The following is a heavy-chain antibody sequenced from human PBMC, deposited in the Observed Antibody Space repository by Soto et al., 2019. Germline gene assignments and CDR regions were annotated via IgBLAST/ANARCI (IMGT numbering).Heavy chain of an antibody. CDR1: GGTFSSYA. V-gene: IGHV1-69*13. CDR2: IIPIFGAK. CDR3: ARGVRGPTSLDPLYHMAV. J-gene: IGHJ6*02. D-gene: IGHD5-12*01. Sequence: SVKVSCKASGGTFSSYAFSWVRQAPGQGLEWMGGIIPIFGAKNYAQKFLDRVTITADESTTTAYMELTTLRSEDTAVYYCARGVRGPTSLDPLYHMAVWGQGTTVTVSS.